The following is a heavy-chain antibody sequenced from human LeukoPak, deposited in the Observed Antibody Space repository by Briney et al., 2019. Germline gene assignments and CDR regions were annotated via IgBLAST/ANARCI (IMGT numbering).Heavy chain of an antibody. CDR3: AREDYSGSYYFDY. V-gene: IGHV3-48*04. CDR2: ISSSSSTI. CDR1: GFTFSSYS. D-gene: IGHD1-26*01. J-gene: IGHJ4*02. Sequence: GGSLRLSCAASGFTFSSYSMNWVRQAPGKGLEWVSYISSSSSTIYYADSVKGRFTISRDNAKISLYLQMNSLRAEDTAVYYCAREDYSGSYYFDYWGQGTLVTVSS.